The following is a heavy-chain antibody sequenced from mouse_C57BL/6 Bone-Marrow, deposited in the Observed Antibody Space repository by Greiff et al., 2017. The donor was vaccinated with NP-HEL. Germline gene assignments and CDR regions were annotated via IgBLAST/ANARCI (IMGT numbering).Heavy chain of an antibody. Sequence: EVQLVESGGDLVKPGGSLKLSCAASGFTFSSYGMSWVRQTPDKRLEWVATISSGGSYTYYPDSVKGRFTISRDNAKNTLYLQMSSLKSEDTAMYYCARHGYGNYEGFAYWGQGTLVTVSA. CDR3: ARHGYGNYEGFAY. J-gene: IGHJ3*01. V-gene: IGHV5-6*01. D-gene: IGHD2-10*02. CDR1: GFTFSSYG. CDR2: ISSGGSYT.